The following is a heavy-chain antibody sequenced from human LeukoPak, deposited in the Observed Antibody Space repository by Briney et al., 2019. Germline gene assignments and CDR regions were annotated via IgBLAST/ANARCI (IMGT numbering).Heavy chain of an antibody. CDR1: GFTFSSYA. CDR3: AKATYYYDSSGYYSDY. CDR2: ISGSSGST. J-gene: IGHJ4*02. Sequence: PGGSLRLSCAASGFTFSSYAMSWVRQAPGKGLDWVSAISGSSGSTYYADSVKGRFTISRDNSKNTLYLQMNSLRAEDTAVYYCAKATYYYDSSGYYSDYWGQGNLVTVSS. V-gene: IGHV3-23*01. D-gene: IGHD3-22*01.